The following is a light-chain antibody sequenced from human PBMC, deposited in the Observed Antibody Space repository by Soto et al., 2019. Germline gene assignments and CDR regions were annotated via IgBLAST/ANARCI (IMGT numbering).Light chain of an antibody. Sequence: QSALTQPPSASGSPGQSVTISCTGASSEVVGNDYVSWYQHHPGKVPKLMIFEVNKRPSGVPHRFSGSKSGNTASLTVSGLQAEDEADYYCCSYGFAGSDYLVFGGGTKVTVL. CDR3: CSYGFAGSDYLV. CDR1: SSEVVGNDY. J-gene: IGLJ3*02. CDR2: EVN. V-gene: IGLV2-8*01.